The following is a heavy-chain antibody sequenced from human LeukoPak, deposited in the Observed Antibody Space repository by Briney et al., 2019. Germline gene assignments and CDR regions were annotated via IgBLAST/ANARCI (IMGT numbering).Heavy chain of an antibody. D-gene: IGHD5-24*01. CDR1: GFVFNSYE. CDR3: ARSLGPTKPFDF. J-gene: IGHJ4*02. V-gene: IGHV3-48*03. CDR2: ITGRGNTI. Sequence: GGSLRLSCVASGFVFNSYEMSWVRQAPGKGLEWLSYITGRGNTIYYADSVRGRFTISRDNAKLSLYLQMNTLRGEDTAIYYCARSLGPTKPFDFWGKGTPVTVSS.